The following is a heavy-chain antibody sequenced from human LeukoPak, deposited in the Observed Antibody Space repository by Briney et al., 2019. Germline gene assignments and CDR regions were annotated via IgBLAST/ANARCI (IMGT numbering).Heavy chain of an antibody. D-gene: IGHD3-3*01. CDR2: ISAYNGNT. Sequence: ASVKVSCKASGYTFTSYGISWVRQAPGQGLEWMGWISAYNGNTNYAQKLQGRVTMTTDTSTSTAYRELRSLRSEDTAVYYCARGKSGRFNWFDPWGQGTLVTVSS. CDR3: ARGKSGRFNWFDP. CDR1: GYTFTSYG. J-gene: IGHJ5*02. V-gene: IGHV1-18*01.